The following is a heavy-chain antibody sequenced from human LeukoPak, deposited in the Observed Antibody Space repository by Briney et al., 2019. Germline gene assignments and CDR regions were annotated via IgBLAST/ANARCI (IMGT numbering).Heavy chain of an antibody. CDR3: AGFYYDSSDYQILDQ. Sequence: SETLSLTCSVSGGSISSFYWSWIRQPAGKGLEWIGRIYTSGTTNYNPYLKSRVTMSVDTSTNQFSLKLSSVTAADTAVYYCAGFYYDSSDYQILDQWGQGTLVTVSS. J-gene: IGHJ4*02. D-gene: IGHD3-22*01. CDR2: IYTSGTT. CDR1: GGSISSFY. V-gene: IGHV4-4*07.